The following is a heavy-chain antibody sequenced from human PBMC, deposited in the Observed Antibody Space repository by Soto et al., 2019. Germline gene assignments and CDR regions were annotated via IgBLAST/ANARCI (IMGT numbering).Heavy chain of an antibody. Sequence: SETLSLTCTVSGGSISSYYWSWIRQPPGKGLEWIGYIYYSGSTNYNPSLKSRVTISVDTSKNQFSLKLSSVTAADTAVYYCARRARPPDAFDIWGQGTMVTV. V-gene: IGHV4-59*01. CDR2: IYYSGST. CDR3: ARRARPPDAFDI. J-gene: IGHJ3*02. CDR1: GGSISSYY. D-gene: IGHD6-25*01.